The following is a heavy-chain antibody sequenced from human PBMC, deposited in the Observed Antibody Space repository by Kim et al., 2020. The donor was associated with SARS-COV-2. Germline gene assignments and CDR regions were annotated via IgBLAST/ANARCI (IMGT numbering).Heavy chain of an antibody. V-gene: IGHV4-39*07. J-gene: IGHJ5*02. CDR3: AAGYSSGWYRVQWDNIWFDP. Sequence: SETLSLTCTVSGGSISSSSYYWGWIRQPPGKGLEWIGSIYYSGSTYYNPSLKSRVTISVDTSKNQFSLKLSSVTAADTAVYYCAAGYSSGWYRVQWDNIWFDPWGQGTLVTVSS. D-gene: IGHD6-19*01. CDR2: IYYSGST. CDR1: GGSISSSSYY.